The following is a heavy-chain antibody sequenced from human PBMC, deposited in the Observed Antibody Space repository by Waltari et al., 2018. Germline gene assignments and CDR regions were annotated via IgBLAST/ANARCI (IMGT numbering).Heavy chain of an antibody. V-gene: IGHV4-59*08. J-gene: IGHJ5*02. Sequence: TLSLTCTVSGGSISGYYWSWIRLSPGKGLEWIGHIYYTGSTNYNPALRSRVTMSIDASKNQFSLKLSSVTAADTAVYYCAKFIRLQLDWFDPWGRGTLVTVSS. D-gene: IGHD4-4*01. CDR3: AKFIRLQLDWFDP. CDR1: GGSISGYY. CDR2: IYYTGST.